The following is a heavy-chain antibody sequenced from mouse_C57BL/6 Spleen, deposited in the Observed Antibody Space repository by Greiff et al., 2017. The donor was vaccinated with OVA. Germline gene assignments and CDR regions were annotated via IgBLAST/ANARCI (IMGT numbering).Heavy chain of an antibody. CDR2: INPNNGGT. Sequence: EVKLQQSGPELVKPGASVKIPCKASGYTFTDYNMDWVKQSHGKSLEWIGDINPNNGGTIYNQKFKGKATLTVDKSSSTAYMELRSLTSEDTAVYYCARGAITTVPPFDYWGQGTTLTVSS. J-gene: IGHJ2*01. CDR1: GYTFTDYN. V-gene: IGHV1-18*01. CDR3: ARGAITTVPPFDY. D-gene: IGHD1-1*01.